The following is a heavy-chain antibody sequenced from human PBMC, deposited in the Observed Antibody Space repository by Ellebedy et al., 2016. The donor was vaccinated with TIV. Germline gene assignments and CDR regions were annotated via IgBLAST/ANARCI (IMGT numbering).Heavy chain of an antibody. V-gene: IGHV1-69*05. CDR3: ATVTYGALY. CDR1: GGTFSSYA. J-gene: IGHJ4*02. CDR2: IIPIFGTA. D-gene: IGHD4-17*01. Sequence: SVKVSCXASGGTFSSYAISWVRQAPGQGLEWMGGIIPIFGTANYAQKFQGRVTITSDTSASTAYMELSSLTSEDTAVYYCATVTYGALYWGQGTLVTVSS.